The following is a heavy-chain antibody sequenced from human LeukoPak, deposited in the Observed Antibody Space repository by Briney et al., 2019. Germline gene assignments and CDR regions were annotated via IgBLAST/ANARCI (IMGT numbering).Heavy chain of an antibody. D-gene: IGHD3-10*01. Sequence: SETLSLTCSVSDDSIRNYYWSWIRQPAGKGLEWIGRIYSSGNTNYNPSLKSRVTMSVDTSKNQFSLKLSSVTAADTAVYYCARDKSRTYGSADAFDIWGQGTMVTVSS. V-gene: IGHV4-4*07. J-gene: IGHJ3*02. CDR2: IYSSGNT. CDR3: ARDKSRTYGSADAFDI. CDR1: DDSIRNYY.